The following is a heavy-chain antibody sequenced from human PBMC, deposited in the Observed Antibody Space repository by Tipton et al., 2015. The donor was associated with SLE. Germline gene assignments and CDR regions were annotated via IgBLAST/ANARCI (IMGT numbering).Heavy chain of an antibody. CDR2: FYYSGST. J-gene: IGHJ4*02. CDR3: ARGPFQRWPPGAY. Sequence: LRLSCTVSGGSISSHYWSWIRQSPGKGVEWIGYFYYSGSTKYNPSLKSRVTISGDTSKNQFSLTLSSVTAADTAVYYCARGPFQRWPPGAYWGQGTLVTVSS. V-gene: IGHV4-59*11. D-gene: IGHD6-19*01. CDR1: GGSISSHY.